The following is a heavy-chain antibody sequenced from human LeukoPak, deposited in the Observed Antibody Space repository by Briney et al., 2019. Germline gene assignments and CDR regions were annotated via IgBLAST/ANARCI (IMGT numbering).Heavy chain of an antibody. J-gene: IGHJ4*02. CDR3: AKDRLIAARLDY. Sequence: PGRSLRLSCAASGFTFYRYGINWVRQAPGKGLEWVAVISHDGSEKYYADSVKGRFTISRDNSKNTLYMQMNSLRAEDTAIYYCAKDRLIAARLDYWGQGTLVTVSS. V-gene: IGHV3-30*18. CDR1: GFTFYRYG. CDR2: ISHDGSEK. D-gene: IGHD6-6*01.